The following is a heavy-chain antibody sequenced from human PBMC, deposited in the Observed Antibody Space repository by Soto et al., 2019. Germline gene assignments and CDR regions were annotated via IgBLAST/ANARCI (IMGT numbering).Heavy chain of an antibody. CDR2: INWNGGST. V-gene: IGHV3-20*04. J-gene: IGHJ3*02. CDR1: GFTFDDYG. Sequence: GGSLRLSCAASGFTFDDYGMSWVRQAPGKGLEWVSGINWNGGSTGYADSVKGRFTITRDNAKNSLYLQRNSLRAEDTALYYCARVIQGSYYYDSSGYYYFPERPDTNAKKVGGAFDIWGQGTMVTVSS. CDR3: ARVIQGSYYYDSSGYYYFPERPDTNAKKVGGAFDI. D-gene: IGHD3-22*01.